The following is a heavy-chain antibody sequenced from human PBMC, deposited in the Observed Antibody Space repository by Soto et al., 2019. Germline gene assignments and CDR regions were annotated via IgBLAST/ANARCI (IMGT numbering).Heavy chain of an antibody. V-gene: IGHV1-46*03. CDR1: GYTFTRYY. CDR2: IKXSGGST. CDR3: ARSLHHFDP. Sequence: XSVKVSCKASGYTFTRYYMHWVRQAPGQGLEWXGIIKXSGGSTRYAQXXQGRVTMTXETSQSTVYMELSSMRYEDTAVYYCARSLHHFDPWGQGTLVT. J-gene: IGHJ5*02.